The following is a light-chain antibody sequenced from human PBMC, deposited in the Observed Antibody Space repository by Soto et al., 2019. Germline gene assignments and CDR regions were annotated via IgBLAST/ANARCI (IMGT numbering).Light chain of an antibody. CDR3: LLDFRYFWA. J-gene: IGKJ1*01. Sequence: DIQMTQSPSSLSASVGDRVTITCRASQSISSYLNWYQQKPGKAPKLLIYAASSLQSGVPSRFSGGGSGTDFTLTISSLQPEDFATYYCLLDFRYFWAFGQGTKVDIK. V-gene: IGKV1-39*02. CDR2: AAS. CDR1: QSISSY.